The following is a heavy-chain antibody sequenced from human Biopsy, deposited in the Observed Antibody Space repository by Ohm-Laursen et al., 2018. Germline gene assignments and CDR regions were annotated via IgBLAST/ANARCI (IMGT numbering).Heavy chain of an antibody. CDR2: IYNTETT. J-gene: IGHJ5*02. CDR1: GGSISSSSTYY. CDR3: ARPPTGFWFDP. V-gene: IGHV4-39*01. Sequence: SDTLSLTCPVSGGSISSSSTYYWAWLRQPPGKGLEWIGSIYNTETTFYNPSLKSRVTISIDTSTNQFSLKVSSVTAADTALYFCARPPTGFWFDPWGHGTLVTVSS.